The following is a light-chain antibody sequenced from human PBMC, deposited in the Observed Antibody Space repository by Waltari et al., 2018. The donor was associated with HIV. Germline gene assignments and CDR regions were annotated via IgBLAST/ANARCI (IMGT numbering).Light chain of an antibody. CDR2: AAS. CDR3: QKYNSAPWT. CDR1: QGISNY. J-gene: IGKJ1*01. Sequence: DIQLTQSPSSLSASVGDRVTITCRASQGISNYLAWYQQKPGKVPKLLIYAASTLQSGVPSRFSGSGSGTDFTLTISSLQPEDVAAYFCQKYNSAPWTFGQGTKVEIK. V-gene: IGKV1-27*01.